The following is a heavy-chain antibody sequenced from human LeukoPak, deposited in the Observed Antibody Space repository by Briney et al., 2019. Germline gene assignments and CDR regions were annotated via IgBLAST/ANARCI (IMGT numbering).Heavy chain of an antibody. CDR3: AREGYYGSGSYYSRYNWFDP. Sequence: GASVKVSCKASGYTFTSYAMNWVRQAPGQGLEWMGWINTNTGNPTYAQGFTGRFVSSLDTSVSTAYLQISSLKAEDTAVYYCAREGYYGSGSYYSRYNWFDPWGQGTLVTVSS. J-gene: IGHJ5*02. V-gene: IGHV7-4-1*02. CDR1: GYTFTSYA. D-gene: IGHD3-10*01. CDR2: INTNTGNP.